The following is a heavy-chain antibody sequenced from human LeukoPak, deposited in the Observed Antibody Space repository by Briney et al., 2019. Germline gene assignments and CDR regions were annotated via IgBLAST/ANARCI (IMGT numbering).Heavy chain of an antibody. Sequence: PGGSLRLSCAASGFTFSSYSMNWVRQAPGKGLEWVSYISSSSSTIYYADSVKGRFTISRDNAKNSLYLQMNSLRAEDTAVYYCARVGYSYGDYYYYMDVWGKGTTVTVSS. CDR2: ISSSSSTI. D-gene: IGHD5-18*01. V-gene: IGHV3-48*01. CDR1: GFTFSSYS. CDR3: ARVGYSYGDYYYYMDV. J-gene: IGHJ6*03.